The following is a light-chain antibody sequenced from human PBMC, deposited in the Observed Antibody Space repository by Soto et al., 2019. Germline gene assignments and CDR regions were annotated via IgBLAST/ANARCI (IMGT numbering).Light chain of an antibody. CDR1: QSVGIN. CDR2: DAS. V-gene: IGKV3-15*01. CDR3: QHYSGWPL. J-gene: IGKJ3*01. Sequence: EIVLTQSPGTLSVSLGERATVSCRASQSVGINLAWYQQRPGQTPRLLIYDASTRATGVPARFSGSGSGTEFSLTGSSLQAEDSAVYYCQHYSGWPLFGPGTRV.